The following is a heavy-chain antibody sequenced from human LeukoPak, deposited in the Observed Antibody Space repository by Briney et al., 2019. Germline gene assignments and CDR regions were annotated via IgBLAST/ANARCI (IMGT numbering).Heavy chain of an antibody. J-gene: IGHJ6*02. CDR1: GFTFSSYW. CDR2: IKQDGSEK. Sequence: GGSLRLSCAASGFTFSSYWMSWVRQAPGKGLEWVANIKQDGSEKYYVDSVKGRFTISRDNAKNSLYLQMNSLRAEDTAVYYCARSEGITMVRGVLCYYYGMDVWGQGTTVTVSS. CDR3: ARSEGITMVRGVLCYYYGMDV. D-gene: IGHD3-10*01. V-gene: IGHV3-7*03.